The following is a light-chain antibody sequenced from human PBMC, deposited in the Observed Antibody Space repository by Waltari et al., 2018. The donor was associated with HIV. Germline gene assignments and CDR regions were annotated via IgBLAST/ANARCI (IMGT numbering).Light chain of an antibody. J-gene: IGKJ5*01. V-gene: IGKV4-1*01. CDR1: RSVLYSSNNKHY. CDR2: WAS. Sequence: DIVMTQSPDSLAVSLGEGATINCKSSRSVLYSSNNKHYLAWYQQKPGQPPKLLIYWASTRESGVPDRFSGSGSETDFSLTISSLQAEDVAVYYCQQYYSTPSITFRQGTRLEIK. CDR3: QQYYSTPSIT.